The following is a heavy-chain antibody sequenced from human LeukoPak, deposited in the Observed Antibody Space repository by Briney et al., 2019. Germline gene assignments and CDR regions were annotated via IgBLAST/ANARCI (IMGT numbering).Heavy chain of an antibody. V-gene: IGHV3-30-3*01. CDR2: ISYDGSNK. D-gene: IGHD6-19*01. J-gene: IGHJ6*02. CDR1: GYTFSSYA. CDR3: ARDSSLKASSGWLHGGAYYYYGIDV. Sequence: PGGSLRLSCAASGYTFSSYAMHGVRQSPGKGLEWVQLISYDGSNKYYADSVKARFTISRDNSKNTVYLQMNILRAEDTAVYYCARDSSLKASSGWLHGGAYYYYGIDVWGQGTTVTVSS.